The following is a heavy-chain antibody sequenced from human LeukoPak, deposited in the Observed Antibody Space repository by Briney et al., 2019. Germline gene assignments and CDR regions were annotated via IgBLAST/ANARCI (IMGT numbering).Heavy chain of an antibody. D-gene: IGHD1-26*01. J-gene: IGHJ4*02. V-gene: IGHV4-59*01. CDR3: ARVASGSRPDFDY. CDR1: GGSISSYY. CDR2: IYYSGST. Sequence: SETLSLTCTVSGGSISSYYWSWLRQPPGKGLEWIGYIYYSGSTNYNPSLKSRVTISVDTSKNQFSLKLSSVTAADTAVHYCARVASGSRPDFDYWGQGTLVTVSS.